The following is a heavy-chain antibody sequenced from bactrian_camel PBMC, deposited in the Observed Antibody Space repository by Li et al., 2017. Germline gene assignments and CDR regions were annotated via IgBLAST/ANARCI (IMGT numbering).Heavy chain of an antibody. CDR1: GSTHSPDC. J-gene: IGHJ6*01. V-gene: IGHV3S40*01. CDR3: ARDQRPFLLRCDYESRDRRGFDY. CDR2: IYTGGGRT. D-gene: IGHD4*01. Sequence: VQLVESGGGSVQAGGSLRLSCVASGSTHSPDCMGWFRQTPGKEREGVATIYTGGGRTYYADFVKGRFTISEDSAKNTVYLQMNSLKPEDTAMYYCARDQRPFLLRCDYESRDRRGFDYWGQGTQVTVS.